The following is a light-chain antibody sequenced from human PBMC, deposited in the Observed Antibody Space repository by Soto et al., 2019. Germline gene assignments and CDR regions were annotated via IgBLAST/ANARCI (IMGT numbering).Light chain of an antibody. CDR2: EVR. CDR1: MRDVGAYNL. J-gene: IGLJ1*01. Sequence: QSALAQPASVSGSAGQSITISCSGTMRDVGAYNLVSWYQQHPGTAPKLIIYEVRNRPSGISSRFSGSRSGNTASLTISGLQAEDEADYYCCSYAGSYPFVFGTGTKVTVL. CDR3: CSYAGSYPFV. V-gene: IGLV2-14*01.